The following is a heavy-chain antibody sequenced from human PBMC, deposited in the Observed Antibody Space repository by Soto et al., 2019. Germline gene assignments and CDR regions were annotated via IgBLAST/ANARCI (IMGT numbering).Heavy chain of an antibody. V-gene: IGHV3-23*01. CDR3: AKAPKVRGYDLDY. Sequence: EVQLLESGGGLVQPGGSLRLSCAASGFTFSSYAMSWVRQAPGKGLEWVSAISGSGCSTYYANSVKVRFTISRDNSKNTLYLQMNSLRAEDTAVYYCAKAPKVRGYDLDYWGQGTLVTVSS. CDR2: ISGSGCST. CDR1: GFTFSSYA. J-gene: IGHJ4*02. D-gene: IGHD5-12*01.